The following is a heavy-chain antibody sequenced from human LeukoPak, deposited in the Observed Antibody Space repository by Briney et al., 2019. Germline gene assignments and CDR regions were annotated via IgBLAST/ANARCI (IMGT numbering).Heavy chain of an antibody. J-gene: IGHJ6*02. Sequence: IFGDHAMSWVRQAPGKGLEWIGYIYYSGSTYYNPSLKSRVTISVDTSKNQFSLKLSSVTAADTAVYYCAREYGAYCGGDCYSGMSYYYYGMDVWGQGTTVTVSS. V-gene: IGHV4-30-4*08. CDR3: AREYGAYCGGDCYSGMSYYYYGMDV. CDR2: IYYSGST. CDR1: IFGDHA. D-gene: IGHD2-21*02.